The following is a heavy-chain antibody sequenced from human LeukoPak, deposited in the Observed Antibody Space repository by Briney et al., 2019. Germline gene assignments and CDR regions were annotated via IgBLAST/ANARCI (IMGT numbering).Heavy chain of an antibody. Sequence: PGGSLRLSCAASGFTFSGYAMHWVRQAPGKGLEYVSGISGNGGGTYYANSVQGRFTISRDNSKSTLYLQMGSLRTEDMAVYYCASPARYGSGSHDAFDIWGQGTMVTVSS. D-gene: IGHD3-10*01. CDR2: ISGNGGGT. J-gene: IGHJ3*02. V-gene: IGHV3-64*01. CDR1: GFTFSGYA. CDR3: ASPARYGSGSHDAFDI.